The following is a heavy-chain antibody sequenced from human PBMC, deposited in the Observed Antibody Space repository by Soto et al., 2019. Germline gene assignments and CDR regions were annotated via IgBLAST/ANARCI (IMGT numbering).Heavy chain of an antibody. CDR3: ASREGTVGATAGNYYYYGMDV. V-gene: IGHV1-69*13. Sequence: SVKVSCKASGGTFSSYAISWVRQAPGQGLEWMGGIIPIFGTANYAQKFQGRVTITADESTSTAYMELSSLRSEDTAVYYCASREGTVGATAGNYYYYGMDVWGQGTTVTVSS. CDR1: GGTFSSYA. D-gene: IGHD1-26*01. CDR2: IIPIFGTA. J-gene: IGHJ6*02.